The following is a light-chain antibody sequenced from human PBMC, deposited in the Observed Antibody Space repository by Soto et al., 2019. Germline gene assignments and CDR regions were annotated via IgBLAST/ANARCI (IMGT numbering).Light chain of an antibody. Sequence: EIVLTQSPGTLSLSPGERATLSCRASQSINNRYLAWYQQKPGQAPRLLIYGASNRATGIPDRFIGSGSGTDFTLTISRLEPEDFAVYYCQQFGSSPGFTFGPGTKVDIK. CDR3: QQFGSSPGFT. CDR2: GAS. CDR1: QSINNRY. J-gene: IGKJ3*01. V-gene: IGKV3-20*01.